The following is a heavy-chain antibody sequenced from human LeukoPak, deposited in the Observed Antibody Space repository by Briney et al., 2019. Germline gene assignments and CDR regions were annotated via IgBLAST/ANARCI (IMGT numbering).Heavy chain of an antibody. CDR3: ARAAVRNYGYDY. J-gene: IGHJ4*02. V-gene: IGHV3-48*03. CDR2: ISSSGSTI. Sequence: EGSLRLSCAASGFTFSSYEMNWVRQAPGKGLEWASYISSSGSTIYYADSVKGRFTISRDNAKNSLYLQMNSLRAEDTAVYYCARAAVRNYGYDYWGQGTLVTVSS. CDR1: GFTFSSYE. D-gene: IGHD5-18*01.